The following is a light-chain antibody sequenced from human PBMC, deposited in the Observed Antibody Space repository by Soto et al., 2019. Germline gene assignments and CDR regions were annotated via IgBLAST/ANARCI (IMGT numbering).Light chain of an antibody. CDR2: DVS. J-gene: IGLJ2*01. CDR1: SSDVGGYNY. V-gene: IGLV2-14*01. CDR3: SSYTSSSTPV. Sequence: QSALTQPASVSGSPGQSITISCTGTSSDVGGYNYVSWYQQHPGKAPKLMIYDVSNRPSGVSNRFSGSKSGNTASLTISGLQAEDEADYYCSSYTSSSTPVFGGGTKVPVL.